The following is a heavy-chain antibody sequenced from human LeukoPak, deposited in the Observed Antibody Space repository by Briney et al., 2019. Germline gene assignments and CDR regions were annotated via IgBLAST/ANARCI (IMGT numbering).Heavy chain of an antibody. J-gene: IGHJ4*02. CDR3: ARASYSYDINGWVPFDY. V-gene: IGHV4-61*02. Sequence: SETLSLTCTVSGNSISSGDNYWSWIRQPAGKGLEWIGRIYTGGSTNYNPSLKSRVTISGDTSKNQFSLRLSSVTAADTAVYYCARASYSYDINGWVPFDYWGQGTLVTVSS. CDR1: GNSISSGDNY. D-gene: IGHD3-22*01. CDR2: IYTGGST.